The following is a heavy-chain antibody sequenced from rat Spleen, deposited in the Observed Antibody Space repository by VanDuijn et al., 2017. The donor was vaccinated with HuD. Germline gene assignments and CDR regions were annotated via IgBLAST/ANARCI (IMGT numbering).Heavy chain of an antibody. CDR2: ISFDGNIT. V-gene: IGHV5-29*01. CDR3: ARRGYFDY. J-gene: IGHJ2*01. Sequence: EVQLVESGGGLVQPGRSLKLSCAASGFTFSNYGMAWVRQAPTKGLEWVATISFDGNITFFRDSVKGRFTISRDNAKSTLYLQMDSLRSEDTATYYCARRGYFDYWGQGVMVTVSS. CDR1: GFTFSNYG.